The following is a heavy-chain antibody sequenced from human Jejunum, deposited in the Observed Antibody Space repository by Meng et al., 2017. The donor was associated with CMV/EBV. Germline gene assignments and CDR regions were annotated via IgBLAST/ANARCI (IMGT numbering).Heavy chain of an antibody. CDR1: GYSFTDNY. D-gene: IGHD5-24*01. CDR3: ARLPAMATIYYFFDY. CDR2: IKVNSGDT. V-gene: IGHV1-2*02. J-gene: IGHJ4*02. Sequence: GYSFTDNYIHWVRQAPGQGLEWMGWIKVNSGDTRYAPKFQGRVTMTRDTSIDTAYMELNSLKSDDTAVYYCARLPAMATIYYFFDYWGQGTLVTVSS.